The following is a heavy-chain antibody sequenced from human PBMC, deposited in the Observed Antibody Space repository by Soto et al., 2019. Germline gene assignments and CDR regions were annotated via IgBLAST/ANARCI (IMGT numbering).Heavy chain of an antibody. D-gene: IGHD2-15*01. CDR2: ISYTGST. CDR3: AREHCSGGTCSSSDS. Sequence: QVRLQESGPGHVKPSQTLSLSCSVSGGSIGRTGYYWNWIRQYPGNGLEWIGYISYTGSTFYNPSLKSRPRISVDTSKNQFSVKLSSVTAADTALYYCAREHCSGGTCSSSDSWGQGILVTVSS. CDR1: GGSIGRTGYY. V-gene: IGHV4-31*03. J-gene: IGHJ4*02.